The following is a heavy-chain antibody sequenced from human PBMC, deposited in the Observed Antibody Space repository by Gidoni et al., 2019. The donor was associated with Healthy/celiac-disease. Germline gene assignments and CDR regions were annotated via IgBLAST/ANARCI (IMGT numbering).Heavy chain of an antibody. CDR1: GGSFSGYY. CDR3: AGLRSFDY. CDR2: IKHSGST. Sequence: QVQLQQWGAGLLKPSDTLSLTCAVYGGSFSGYYWSWIRQPPGKGLEWIGEIKHSGSTNYNPSLKSRVTISVDTSKNQFSLKLSSVTAADTAVYYCAGLRSFDYWGQGTLVTVSS. J-gene: IGHJ4*02. V-gene: IGHV4-34*01.